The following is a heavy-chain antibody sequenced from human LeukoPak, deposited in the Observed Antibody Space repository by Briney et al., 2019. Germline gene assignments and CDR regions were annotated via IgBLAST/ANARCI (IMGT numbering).Heavy chain of an antibody. Sequence: GGSLRLSCAASGFTFSSYGMHWVRQAPGKGLEWVAVIWYDGSNKYYADSVKGRFTISRDNSKNTLYLQMNSLRAEDTAVYYCASQRRRRVDYYYGMDVWGQGTTVTVSS. CDR1: GFTFSSYG. J-gene: IGHJ6*02. CDR2: IWYDGSNK. D-gene: IGHD2-21*01. V-gene: IGHV3-33*01. CDR3: ASQRRRRVDYYYGMDV.